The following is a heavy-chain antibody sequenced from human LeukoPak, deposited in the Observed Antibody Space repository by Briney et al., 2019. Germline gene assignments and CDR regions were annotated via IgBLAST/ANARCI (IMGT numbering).Heavy chain of an antibody. CDR2: IYYSGST. Sequence: PSQTLSLACTVSGGSICSYYWSWIRQLPGKGREWAGYIYYSGSTNYNSSPKSRVTISVDTSKNQFSLKLSSVTAADTAVYYCARVAGSCWDCFDPWGQGTLVTVSS. D-gene: IGHD3-10*01. V-gene: IGHV4-59*01. J-gene: IGHJ5*02. CDR1: GGSICSYY. CDR3: ARVAGSCWDCFDP.